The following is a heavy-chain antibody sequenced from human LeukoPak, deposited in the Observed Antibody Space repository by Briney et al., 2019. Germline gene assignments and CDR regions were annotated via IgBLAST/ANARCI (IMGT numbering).Heavy chain of an antibody. D-gene: IGHD3-10*01. CDR2: ISAYNGNT. Sequence: VASVKVSCKASGYTFTSYGISRVRQAPGQGLEWMGWISAYNGNTNYAQKLQGRVTMTTDTSTSTAYMELSSLRSEDTAVYYCARGRRGARGYYYCYMDVWGKGTTVTVSS. CDR1: GYTFTSYG. CDR3: ARGRRGARGYYYCYMDV. V-gene: IGHV1-18*01. J-gene: IGHJ6*03.